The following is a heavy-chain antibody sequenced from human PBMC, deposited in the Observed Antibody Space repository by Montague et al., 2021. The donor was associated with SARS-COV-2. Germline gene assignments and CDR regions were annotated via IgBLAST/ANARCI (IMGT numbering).Heavy chain of an antibody. Sequence: PALVKPTQTLTLTCTFSGFSLSTSGMCVSWIRQPPGKALEWLARIDWDDDKYYSTSLKTRLIISKDTSKNQVVLTMTNMDPVDTATYYCARTYYGGRPFDXWGQGTLVTVSS. CDR3: ARTYYGGRPFDX. CDR2: IDWDDDK. J-gene: IGHJ4*02. CDR1: GFSLSTSGMC. D-gene: IGHD4-23*01. V-gene: IGHV2-70*11.